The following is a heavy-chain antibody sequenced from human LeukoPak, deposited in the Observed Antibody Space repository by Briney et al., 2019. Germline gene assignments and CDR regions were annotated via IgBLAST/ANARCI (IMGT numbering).Heavy chain of an antibody. CDR3: ARVGTYGSGSYLSWLDY. V-gene: IGHV4-59*01. D-gene: IGHD3-10*01. Sequence: PSETLSPTCAVYGGSFSGYYWSWIRQPPGKGLEWIGYIYYSGSTNYNPSLKSRVTISVDTSKNQFSLKLSSVTAADTAVYYCARVGTYGSGSYLSWLDYWGQGTLVTVSS. J-gene: IGHJ4*02. CDR2: IYYSGST. CDR1: GGSFSGYY.